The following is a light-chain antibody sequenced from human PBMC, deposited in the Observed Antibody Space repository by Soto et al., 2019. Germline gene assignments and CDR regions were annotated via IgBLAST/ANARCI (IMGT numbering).Light chain of an antibody. J-gene: IGKJ5*01. CDR1: QSININ. CDR3: QQYDNWPIT. CDR2: GAS. V-gene: IGKV3-15*01. Sequence: IGVTQSPATLSVSQGERATLSCRASQSININLAWYQQKPGQAPRLLIYGASTRATGLPARFSGSGSGTEFTLIISSLQSEDSAVYYCQQYDNWPITFGQGTRLEI.